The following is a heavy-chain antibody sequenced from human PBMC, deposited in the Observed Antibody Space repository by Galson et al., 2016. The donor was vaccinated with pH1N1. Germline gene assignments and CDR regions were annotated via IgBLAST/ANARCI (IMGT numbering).Heavy chain of an antibody. CDR1: GFSLSTSGVG. D-gene: IGHD4-17*01. CDR2: LYWNDDQ. CDR3: ARSDYGDFVGYFAY. Sequence: LVKPTQTLTLTCTFSGFSLSTSGVGVGWIRQPPGRALEWLALLYWNDDQRYSPSLKSRLTITKDTSKNQVVLTVTNMDPVDTATYYCARSDYGDFVGYFAYWGQGTLVTVSS. J-gene: IGHJ4*02. V-gene: IGHV2-5*01.